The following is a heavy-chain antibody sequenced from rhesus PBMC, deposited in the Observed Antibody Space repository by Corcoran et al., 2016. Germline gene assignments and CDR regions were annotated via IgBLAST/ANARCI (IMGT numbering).Heavy chain of an antibody. D-gene: IGHD4-17*01. CDR1: GFTFNSYD. CDR3: TRRGTAGNYRNNYFDH. V-gene: IGHV3-136*01. J-gene: IGHJ4*01. CDR2: IIYTCQPM. Sequence: EVQLVESGGGLVQPGRSLRLSCTASGFTFNSYDMSWVRQALGKGLEWVSYIIYTCQPMYNADSVNGRFTISRDNSKNSLSLQMSSLRAEDTAVYYCTRRGTAGNYRNNYFDHWGQGVLVTVSS.